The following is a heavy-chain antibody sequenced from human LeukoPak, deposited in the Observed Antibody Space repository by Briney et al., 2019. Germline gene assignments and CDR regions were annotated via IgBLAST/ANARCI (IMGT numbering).Heavy chain of an antibody. CDR2: IYTSGST. CDR3: ARRSWGVYYFDY. V-gene: IGHV4-4*09. CDR1: GGSISSYY. D-gene: IGHD3-10*01. Sequence: SETLSPTCIVSGGSISSYYWSWIRQPPGKGLEWIGYIYTSGSTNYNPSLKSRVTISVDTSKNQFSLKLSSVTAADTAVYYCARRSWGVYYFDYWGQGTLVTVSS. J-gene: IGHJ4*02.